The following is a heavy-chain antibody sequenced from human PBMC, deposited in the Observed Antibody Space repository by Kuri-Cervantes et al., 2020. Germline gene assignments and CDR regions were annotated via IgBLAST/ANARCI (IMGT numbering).Heavy chain of an antibody. V-gene: IGHV4-34*01. Sequence: ESLKISCAVYGGSFSGYYWSWIRQPPGKGLEWIGEINHSGSTNYNPSLKSRVTMSVDTSKNQFSLKVSSVTAADTAVYYCARRVGGSSADYWGQGTLVTVSS. CDR3: ARRVGGSSADY. CDR1: GGSFSGYY. J-gene: IGHJ4*02. CDR2: INHSGST. D-gene: IGHD6-6*01.